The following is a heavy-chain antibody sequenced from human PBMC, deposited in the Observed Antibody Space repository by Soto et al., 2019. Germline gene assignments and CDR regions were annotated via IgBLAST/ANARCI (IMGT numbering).Heavy chain of an antibody. CDR2: IYYGGGT. D-gene: IGHD4-17*01. CDR3: ARDFKDSGDSRWYYYMDV. Sequence: SETLSLTCTVSGGSISSADYYWGWIRQPPGKGLEWIGYIYYGGGTYYNPSLKSRVTISIDTSKNQFSLKLSSVTATDTAVYYCARDFKDSGDSRWYYYMDVWGKGTTVTAP. CDR1: GGSISSADYY. J-gene: IGHJ6*03. V-gene: IGHV4-30-4*01.